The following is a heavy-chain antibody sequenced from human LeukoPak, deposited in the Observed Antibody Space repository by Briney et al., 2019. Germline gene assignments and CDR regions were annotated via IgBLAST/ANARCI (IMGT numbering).Heavy chain of an antibody. CDR2: IYSGGST. Sequence: GGSLRLSCAASGFTVSSNYMSWVRQAPGKGLEWVSVIYSGGSTYYADSVKGRFTISRDNSKNTLYLQMNSPRAEDTAVYYCARSFDGQPDYWGQGTLVTVSS. D-gene: IGHD2/OR15-2a*01. V-gene: IGHV3-53*01. J-gene: IGHJ4*02. CDR1: GFTVSSNY. CDR3: ARSFDGQPDY.